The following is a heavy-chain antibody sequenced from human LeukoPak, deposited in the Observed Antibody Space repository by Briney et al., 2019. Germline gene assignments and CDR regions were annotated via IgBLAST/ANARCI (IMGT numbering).Heavy chain of an antibody. CDR1: GGTLSSYA. D-gene: IGHD3-10*01. J-gene: IGHJ3*02. CDR2: IIPIFGTA. Sequence: ASVKVSCKASGGTLSSYAISWVRQAPGQGLEWMGGIIPIFGTANYAQKFQGRVTITTDESTSTAYMELSSLRSEDTAVYYCARAPVGYYGSGSYHAHAFDIWGQGTMVTVSS. V-gene: IGHV1-69*05. CDR3: ARAPVGYYGSGSYHAHAFDI.